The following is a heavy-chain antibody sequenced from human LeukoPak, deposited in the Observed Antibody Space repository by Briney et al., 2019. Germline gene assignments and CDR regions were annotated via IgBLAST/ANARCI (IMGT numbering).Heavy chain of an antibody. CDR1: GFTFSSYW. V-gene: IGHV3-7*01. CDR2: IKQDGSEK. D-gene: IGHD4-11*01. CDR3: AREVRSNYLGYYYYYMDV. J-gene: IGHJ6*03. Sequence: PGGSLRLSCAASGFTFSSYWMSWVRQAPGKGLEWVANIKQDGSEKYYVDSVKGRFTISRDNAKNSLYLQMNSLRAEDTAVYYCAREVRSNYLGYYYYYMDVWGKGTMVTISS.